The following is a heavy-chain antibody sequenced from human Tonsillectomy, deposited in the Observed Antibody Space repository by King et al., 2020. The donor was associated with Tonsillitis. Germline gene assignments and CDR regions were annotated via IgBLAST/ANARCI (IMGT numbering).Heavy chain of an antibody. J-gene: IGHJ4*02. CDR2: IRTKANTFAT. Sequence: VQLVESGGGLVQPGGSLKLSCAASGLTFSASPMHWVRQASGKGLEWGGRIRTKANTFATIYAASLKGRFTISRDDSKNTAYLQMNSLETEDTAIYYCAAADGSETIDYWGQGTLVTVSP. CDR1: GLTFSASP. V-gene: IGHV3-73*02. CDR3: AAADGSETIDY. D-gene: IGHD1/OR15-1a*01.